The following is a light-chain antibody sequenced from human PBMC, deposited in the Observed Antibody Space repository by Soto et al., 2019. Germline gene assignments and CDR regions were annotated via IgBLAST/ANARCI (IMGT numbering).Light chain of an antibody. V-gene: IGKV3-15*01. CDR3: QQCNNWPS. Sequence: EIVMTQSPATLSVSPGDRVTLSCRASQSVSSNLAWYQQXPGQAPRLLIYDISNRATGDPARFGGSGSKTEFTLTIRSLQSEDFAFYFYQQCNNWPSFCQGTRLEIK. J-gene: IGKJ5*01. CDR1: QSVSSN. CDR2: DIS.